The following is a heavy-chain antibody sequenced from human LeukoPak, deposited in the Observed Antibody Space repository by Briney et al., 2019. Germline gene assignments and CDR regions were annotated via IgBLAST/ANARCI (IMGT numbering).Heavy chain of an antibody. CDR2: INPNSGGT. CDR3: ARVPYVYDFWSGYRTHNAFDI. J-gene: IGHJ3*02. V-gene: IGHV1-2*06. D-gene: IGHD3-3*01. Sequence: ASVKVSCKASGYTFTGYYMHWVRQAPGQGLEWMGRINPNSGGTNYAQKFQGRVTMTRDTSISTAYMELSRLRSDDTAVYYCARVPYVYDFWSGYRTHNAFDIWGQGTMVTVSS. CDR1: GYTFTGYY.